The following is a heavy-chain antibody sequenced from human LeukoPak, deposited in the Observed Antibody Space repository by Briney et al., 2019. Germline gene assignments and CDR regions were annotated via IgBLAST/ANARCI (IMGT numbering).Heavy chain of an antibody. J-gene: IGHJ4*02. D-gene: IGHD3-22*01. V-gene: IGHV3-23*01. CDR1: GFTFSNYA. CDR3: AKQGTYYDSSGPIDY. Sequence: GGSLRLSCAASGFTFSNYAMTWVRQAPGKGLEWVSAISGSGGSTYYADSVKGRFTISRDNSKNTLYLHMNSLRAEDTAAYYCAKQGTYYDSSGPIDYWGQGTLVTVSS. CDR2: ISGSGGST.